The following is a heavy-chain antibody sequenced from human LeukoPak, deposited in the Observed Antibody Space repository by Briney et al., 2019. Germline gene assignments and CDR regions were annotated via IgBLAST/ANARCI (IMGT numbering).Heavy chain of an antibody. D-gene: IGHD1-26*01. CDR1: GFTFNTYG. J-gene: IGHJ6*03. CDR3: ARDPYSGTYGDTYYYYMDV. V-gene: IGHV3-21*01. CDR2: ITSSSTYT. Sequence: PGGTLRLSCAASGFTFNTYGMSWVRQTPGKGLEWVSSITSSSTYTFYADSVKGRFTISRDNARNSLYLQMNGLRAEDTAVYYCARDPYSGTYGDTYYYYMDVWGKGTTVTISS.